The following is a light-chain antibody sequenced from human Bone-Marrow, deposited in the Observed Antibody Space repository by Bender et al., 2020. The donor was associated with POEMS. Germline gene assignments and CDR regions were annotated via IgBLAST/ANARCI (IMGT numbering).Light chain of an antibody. Sequence: QSALTQPPSVSASPGQSVTISCTGGHNDIGSYDYVSWYQQHPDKAPKVIIFEVRNRPSGISDRFSASKSGNTAFLTVSGLQAEDEADYYCASYSDSGTPVLFGVGTKLTVL. CDR2: EVR. J-gene: IGLJ2*01. CDR3: ASYSDSGTPVL. CDR1: HNDIGSYDY. V-gene: IGLV2-14*03.